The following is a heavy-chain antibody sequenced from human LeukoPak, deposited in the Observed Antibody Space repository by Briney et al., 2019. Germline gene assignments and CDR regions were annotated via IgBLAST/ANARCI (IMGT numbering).Heavy chain of an antibody. CDR1: GYTFTGYY. V-gene: IGHV1-2*06. J-gene: IGHJ5*02. CDR3: ARDLKYQLLLGWFDP. Sequence: ASVKVSCKASGYTFTGYYIHWLRQAPGQGLEWMGRINPNNGATNYAQKFQGRVTVTRDTSISIVYMELRRLRSDDTAVYYCARDLKYQLLLGWFDPWGQGSLVTVSS. D-gene: IGHD2-21*01. CDR2: INPNNGAT.